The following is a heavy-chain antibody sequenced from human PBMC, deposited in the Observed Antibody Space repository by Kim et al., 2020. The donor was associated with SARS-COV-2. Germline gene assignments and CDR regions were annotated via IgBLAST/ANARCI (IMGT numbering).Heavy chain of an antibody. D-gene: IGHD1-26*01. Sequence: ADSVEGRFTISRDNAKNSLYLQMNSLRAEDTAVYYCARVLVGATSGAFDIWGQGTMVTVSS. J-gene: IGHJ3*02. CDR3: ARVLVGATSGAFDI. V-gene: IGHV3-21*01.